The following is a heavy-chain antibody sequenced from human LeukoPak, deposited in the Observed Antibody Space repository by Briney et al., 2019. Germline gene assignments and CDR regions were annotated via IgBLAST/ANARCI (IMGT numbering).Heavy chain of an antibody. CDR3: ARNSHGYSSGWLQFNFDY. CDR2: INTYNGNT. CDR1: GYTFTSYG. J-gene: IGHJ4*02. V-gene: IGHV1-18*01. D-gene: IGHD6-19*01. Sequence: GASVKVSCKASGYTFTSYGNTWVRQAPGQGLEWMGWINTYNGNTNYVQKLQGRVTMTTDTSTSTAYMELRSLRSDDTAVYYCARNSHGYSSGWLQFNFDYWGQGTLVTVSS.